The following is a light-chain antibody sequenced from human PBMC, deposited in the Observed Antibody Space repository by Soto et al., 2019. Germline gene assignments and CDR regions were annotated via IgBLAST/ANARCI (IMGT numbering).Light chain of an antibody. V-gene: IGLV2-8*01. CDR2: EVS. J-gene: IGLJ2*01. CDR3: SSYAGSNNPVI. Sequence: QSALTHPPSASGSPGQSVTISCTGTSSDVGGYNYVSWYQQHPGKAPKFMIYEVSKRPSGVPDRFSGSKSGNTASLTVSGLQADDEADYYCSSYAGSNNPVIFGGGTKVTVL. CDR1: SSDVGGYNY.